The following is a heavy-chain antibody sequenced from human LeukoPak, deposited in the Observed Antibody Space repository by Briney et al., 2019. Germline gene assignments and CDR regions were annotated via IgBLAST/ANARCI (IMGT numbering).Heavy chain of an antibody. CDR2: IMPLFGTA. Sequence: SVKVSCKTSGGTFNNSAISWVRQAPGQGLGWLGGIMPLFGTAGYAQKFQGRVTITKDESTRTVYLELTSLTSDDTAVYYCARDVHGGYGSGWFDPWGQGTLVSVSS. CDR3: ARDVHGGYGSGWFDP. J-gene: IGHJ5*02. V-gene: IGHV1-69*05. CDR1: GGTFNNSA. D-gene: IGHD5-12*01.